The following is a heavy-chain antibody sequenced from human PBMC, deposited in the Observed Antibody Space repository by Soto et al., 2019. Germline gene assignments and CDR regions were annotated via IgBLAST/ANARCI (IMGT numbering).Heavy chain of an antibody. D-gene: IGHD2-21*02. Sequence: ASVKVSCKASGYSFTGYYLHWVRQAPGQGLEWMGWINPKNGVTKYGQKFQGRLTMTRDTSTSTAYMERSRLQSDDTDVYYCAKEGVTDAPPPYNWFDPWGQGALVTVSS. CDR3: AKEGVTDAPPPYNWFDP. CDR1: GYSFTGYY. V-gene: IGHV1-2*02. CDR2: INPKNGVT. J-gene: IGHJ5*02.